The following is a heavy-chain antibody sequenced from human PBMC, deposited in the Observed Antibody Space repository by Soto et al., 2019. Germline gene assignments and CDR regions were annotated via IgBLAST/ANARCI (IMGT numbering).Heavy chain of an antibody. D-gene: IGHD2-15*01. CDR2: ISGFSATI. CDR1: VFKFTSYG. Sequence: VQLVTSVGGFVMPGGSLRLSCGASVFKFTSYGMNWVRQSPGKGFEWLAYISGFSATIKYADSVRGRFIVSRDNDMNSLFLQLTDLTDDDTAVYYCARGGAARPDFWGKGSLVVVSS. CDR3: ARGGAARPDF. J-gene: IGHJ4*02. V-gene: IGHV3-48*02.